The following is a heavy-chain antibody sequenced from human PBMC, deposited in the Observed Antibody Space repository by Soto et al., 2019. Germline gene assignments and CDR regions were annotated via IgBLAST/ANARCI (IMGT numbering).Heavy chain of an antibody. CDR3: ARETGYSSGWRQDY. V-gene: IGHV3-74*01. J-gene: IGHJ4*02. D-gene: IGHD6-19*01. CDR1: GFTVSSNY. Sequence: GGSLRLSCAASGFTVSSNYMSWVRQAPGKGLEWVSRINSDGSSISYADSVKGRFTISRDNAKNTLYLQMNSLRVEDTAVYYCARETGYSSGWRQDYWGQGTLVTVSS. CDR2: INSDGSSI.